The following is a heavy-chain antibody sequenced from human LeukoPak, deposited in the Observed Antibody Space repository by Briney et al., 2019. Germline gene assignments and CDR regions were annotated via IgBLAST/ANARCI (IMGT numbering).Heavy chain of an antibody. CDR1: GYTFTSYD. V-gene: IGHV1-8*03. J-gene: IGHJ3*02. CDR2: MNPNSGNT. D-gene: IGHD2-15*01. CDR3: ARAYCSGGSCYSRLPVAFDI. Sequence: ASVKVSCKASGYTFTSYDINWVRQATGQGLEWMGWMNPNSGNTGYAQKFQGRVTITRNTSISTAYMELSSLRSEDTAVYYCARAYCSGGSCYSRLPVAFDIWGQGTMVTVSS.